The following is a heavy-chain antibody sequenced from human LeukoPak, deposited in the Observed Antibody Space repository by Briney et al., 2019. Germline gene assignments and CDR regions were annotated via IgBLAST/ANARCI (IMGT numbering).Heavy chain of an antibody. CDR1: GGSISSGGYS. CDR2: IYHTGST. J-gene: IGHJ3*02. CDR3: ARGSVYDSSTFDI. V-gene: IGHV4-30-2*01. D-gene: IGHD3-22*01. Sequence: SQTLSLTCAVSGGSISSGGYSWGWIRQPPGKGLEFIGYIYHTGSTNYNPSLKSRVAISVDRSKNQFSLKLTSVTAADTAVYYCARGSVYDSSTFDIWGQGTMLTVSS.